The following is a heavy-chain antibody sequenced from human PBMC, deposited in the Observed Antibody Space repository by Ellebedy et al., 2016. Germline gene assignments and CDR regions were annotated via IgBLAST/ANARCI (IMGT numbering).Heavy chain of an antibody. CDR1: KSALLGHH. V-gene: IGHV1-2*02. D-gene: IGHD5/OR15-5a*01. J-gene: IGHJ4*02. CDR2: IRPDNGVT. Sequence: ASVKVSXXTSKSALLGHHVHWVRQVPGQGLEWMGLIRPDNGVTNYAQKFQGRVTVTTDTSTDTVYMELSRLRFDDTALYYCARDPSFYDHFDYWGQGTLLTVSS. CDR3: ARDPSFYDHFDY.